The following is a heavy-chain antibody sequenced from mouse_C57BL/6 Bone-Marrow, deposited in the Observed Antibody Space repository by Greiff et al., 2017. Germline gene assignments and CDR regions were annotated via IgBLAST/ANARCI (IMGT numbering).Heavy chain of an antibody. V-gene: IGHV1-81*01. CDR3: ASPYYYGSRGNY. CDR2: IYPRSVNT. CDR1: GYTFTSYG. Sequence: QVQLQQSGAELARPGASVKLSCKASGYTFTSYGIRWVKQRTGQGLVWIGEIYPRSVNTYYNEKLKGKATLTADKSYSTAYMALRSLTSEDSAVYFCASPYYYGSRGNYWGQGTTLTVSS. D-gene: IGHD1-1*01. J-gene: IGHJ2*01.